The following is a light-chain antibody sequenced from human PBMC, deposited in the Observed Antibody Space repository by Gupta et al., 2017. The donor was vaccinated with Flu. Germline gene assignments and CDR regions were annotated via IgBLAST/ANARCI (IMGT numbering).Light chain of an antibody. CDR3: GTWDSRLSAAV. J-gene: IGLJ7*01. CDR1: SSNLGNNY. Sequence: QSVLTQPPSVSAAPGQKVPISCSGSSSNLGNNYVSWYQQLPGTTPKLLIYDNNKRPSGIPDRFSGSKSGTSATLGITGLQTGDEADYYCGTWDSRLSAAVFGGGTQLTVL. CDR2: DNN. V-gene: IGLV1-51*01.